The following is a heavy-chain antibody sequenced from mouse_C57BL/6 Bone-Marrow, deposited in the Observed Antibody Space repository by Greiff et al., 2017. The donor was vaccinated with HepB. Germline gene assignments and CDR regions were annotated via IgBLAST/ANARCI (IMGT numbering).Heavy chain of an antibody. Sequence: QVQLKESGAELVRPGTSVKVSCKASGYAFTNYLIEWVKQRPGQGLEWIGVINPGSGGTNYNEKFKGKATLTADKSSSTAYMQLSSLTSEDSAVYFCARGGYYGTTWFAYWGQGTLVTVSA. CDR3: ARGGYYGTTWFAY. J-gene: IGHJ3*01. D-gene: IGHD2-1*01. V-gene: IGHV1-54*01. CDR1: GYAFTNYL. CDR2: INPGSGGT.